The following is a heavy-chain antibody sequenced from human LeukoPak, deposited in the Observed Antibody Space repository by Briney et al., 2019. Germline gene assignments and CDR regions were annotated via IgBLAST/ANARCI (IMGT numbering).Heavy chain of an antibody. CDR2: ISDSGSTI. J-gene: IGHJ3*01. V-gene: IGHV3-48*03. CDR3: ARDAPDGPDAFDL. D-gene: IGHD5-24*01. CDR1: GFTFSSYE. Sequence: GGSLRLSCAASGFTFSSYEMNWVRQAPGKGLEWLSYISDSGSTINYADSVKGRLTISRDNAKNSLFLQMNSLRAEDKAVYYCARDAPDGPDAFDLWGQGTMVTVSS.